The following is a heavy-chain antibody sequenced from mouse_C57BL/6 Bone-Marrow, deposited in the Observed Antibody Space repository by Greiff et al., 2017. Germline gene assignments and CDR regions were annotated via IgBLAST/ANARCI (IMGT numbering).Heavy chain of an antibody. V-gene: IGHV10-3*01. Sequence: EVQLQESGGGLVQPKGSLKLSCAASGFTFTTYAMHWVRQAPGQGLEWVARISSKSSSYATYYADSVKDRFTISSVVSQSMIYLQMNNQKTESTAMYCGVRGVAYWGQGTLVTVSA. CDR3: VRGVAY. J-gene: IGHJ3*01. CDR1: GFTFTTYA. CDR2: ISSKSSSYAT.